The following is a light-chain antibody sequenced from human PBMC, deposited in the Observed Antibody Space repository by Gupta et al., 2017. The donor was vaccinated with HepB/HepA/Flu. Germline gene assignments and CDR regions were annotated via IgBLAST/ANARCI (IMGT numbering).Light chain of an antibody. CDR3: CSYAGSYTLAV. J-gene: IGLJ2*01. CDR2: AVS. V-gene: IGLV2-11*01. CDR1: SSDVGGYNS. Sequence: VTISCTGTSSDVGGYNSVSWYQPHPVKAPNLMLSAVSKRHSGVPARFSGSKSGNTASLTISGLQAADEADYYCCSYAGSYTLAVFGGGTKLTVL.